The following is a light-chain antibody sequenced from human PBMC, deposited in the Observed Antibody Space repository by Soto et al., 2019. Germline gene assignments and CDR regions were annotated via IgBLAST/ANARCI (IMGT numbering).Light chain of an antibody. CDR2: GAS. V-gene: IGKV3-20*01. CDR3: QQYGCSPT. CDR1: QSVSSSY. J-gene: IGKJ4*01. Sequence: EIGLTQSPGPLSLAPGERATLSCRASQSVSSSYLACYQQKPGQAPMLLIYGASSRATGIPDRFSGSVSGTDFTLTISSLEPDDFAVYYCQQYGCSPTCGGGIKVEIK.